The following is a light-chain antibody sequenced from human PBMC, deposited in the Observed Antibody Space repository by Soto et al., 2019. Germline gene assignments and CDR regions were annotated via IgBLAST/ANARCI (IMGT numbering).Light chain of an antibody. Sequence: EVVLTQSPGTQSLSPGERATLSCRASQSVSSSFLAWYQQKPGQAPRLLIYGASTRATGIPDRFSGSGSGTDFTLTISRLEPEDFAVYYCQQSGSPPRPFGQRTKVDIK. J-gene: IGKJ1*01. V-gene: IGKV3-20*01. CDR2: GAS. CDR3: QQSGSPPRP. CDR1: QSVSSSF.